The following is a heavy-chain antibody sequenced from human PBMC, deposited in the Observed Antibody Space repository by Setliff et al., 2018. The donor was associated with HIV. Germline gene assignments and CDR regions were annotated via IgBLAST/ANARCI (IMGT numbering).Heavy chain of an antibody. D-gene: IGHD4-17*01. CDR3: ARESGLYSDYNSYYYMDV. Sequence: PGGSLRLSCVISGSTVAGDYMAWVRQTPGKGLEWVSIIYRSGSTFYGDSVKGRFTISRDNSKNTLSLQMNSLRVEDTAVYYCARESGLYSDYNSYYYMDVWGKGTTVTVSS. V-gene: IGHV3-66*03. CDR2: IYRSGST. J-gene: IGHJ6*03. CDR1: GSTVAGDY.